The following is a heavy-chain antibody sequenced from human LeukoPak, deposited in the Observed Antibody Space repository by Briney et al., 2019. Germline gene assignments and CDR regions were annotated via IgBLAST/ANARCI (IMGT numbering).Heavy chain of an antibody. Sequence: GASVKVSCKASGYTFTSYYMYWVRQAPGQGLEWMGIINPSGGSTSYAQKFQGRVTMTRDMSTSTVYMELSSLRSEDTAVYYCARTSHYVDIAATIPYGIYYFDYWGQGTLVTVSS. CDR1: GYTFTSYY. J-gene: IGHJ4*02. D-gene: IGHD5-12*01. CDR3: ARTSHYVDIAATIPYGIYYFDY. CDR2: INPSGGST. V-gene: IGHV1-46*01.